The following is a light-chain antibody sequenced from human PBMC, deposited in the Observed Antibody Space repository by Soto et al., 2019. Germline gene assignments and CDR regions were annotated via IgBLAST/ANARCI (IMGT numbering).Light chain of an antibody. CDR1: QTVGSSF. CDR3: LQYGSSPET. CDR2: GAS. J-gene: IGKJ1*01. V-gene: IGKV3-20*01. Sequence: EIVLTQPPVTLSLSPGERATLSCRASQTVGSSFLAWFQHKPGQAPRLLIYGASTRATGIPDRFTGSGSGTDFTLTISRLEPEDLAVYYCLQYGSSPETFGQGTKVDI.